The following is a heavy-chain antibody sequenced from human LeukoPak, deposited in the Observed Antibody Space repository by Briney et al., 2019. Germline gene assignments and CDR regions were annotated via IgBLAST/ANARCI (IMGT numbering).Heavy chain of an antibody. CDR2: ISWNSGSI. CDR3: AKDATAVPGTVYMDV. CDR1: GFTFDDYA. V-gene: IGHV3-9*01. J-gene: IGHJ6*03. D-gene: IGHD6-19*01. Sequence: GGSLRLSCAASGFTFDDYAMHWVRQAPGKGLEWVSGISWNSGSIGYADSVKGRFTISRDNAKNSLYLQMTSLRDEDTALYYCAKDATAVPGTVYMDVWGKGATVTVSS.